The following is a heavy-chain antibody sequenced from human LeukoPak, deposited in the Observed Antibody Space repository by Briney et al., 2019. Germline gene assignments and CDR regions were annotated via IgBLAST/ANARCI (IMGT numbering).Heavy chain of an antibody. D-gene: IGHD6-13*01. Sequence: GGSLRLSCAASGFTFSSYSMNWVRQAPGKGVEWVSSISSSSSHIYYADSVKGRFTISRDNAKNSLYLQMNSLRAEDTAVYYCASPGYSSSWALDYWGQGTLVTVSS. CDR2: ISSSSSHI. CDR3: ASPGYSSSWALDY. V-gene: IGHV3-21*01. J-gene: IGHJ4*02. CDR1: GFTFSSYS.